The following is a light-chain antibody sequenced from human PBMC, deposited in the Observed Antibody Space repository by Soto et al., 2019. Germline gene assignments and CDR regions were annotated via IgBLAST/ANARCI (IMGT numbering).Light chain of an antibody. Sequence: EIQMTQSPSTLSASVGDRVTITFRASQSISAWLAWYQQKPGRAPKLLIYDASNLQSGVPSRFSGSGSGTEFTLTIDSLQPDDFATYYCQQYDTYLRTFGQGTKV. J-gene: IGKJ1*01. CDR1: QSISAW. V-gene: IGKV1-5*01. CDR3: QQYDTYLRT. CDR2: DAS.